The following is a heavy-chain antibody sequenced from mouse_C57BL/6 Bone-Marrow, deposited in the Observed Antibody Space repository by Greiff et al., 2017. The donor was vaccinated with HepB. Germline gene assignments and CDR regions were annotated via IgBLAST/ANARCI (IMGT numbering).Heavy chain of an antibody. Sequence: EVQLQQSGGGLVQPGESLKLSCESNEYEFPSHDMSWVRKTPEKRLELVAAINSDGGSTYYPDTMERRFIISRDNTKKTLYLQMSSLRSEDTALYYCARQGTGNYYGSSHWYFDVWGTGTTVTVSS. J-gene: IGHJ1*03. CDR1: EYEFPSHD. CDR2: INSDGGST. CDR3: ARQGTGNYYGSSHWYFDV. V-gene: IGHV5-2*01. D-gene: IGHD1-1*01.